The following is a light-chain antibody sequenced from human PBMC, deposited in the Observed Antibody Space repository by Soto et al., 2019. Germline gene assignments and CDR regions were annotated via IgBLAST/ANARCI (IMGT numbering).Light chain of an antibody. CDR2: DAS. Sequence: DIQLTQSPSFLSASVGDRVTITCRASQGITHYLAWYQHKPGKAPNLLIYDASTLQGGVPSRFSGSGSVTDFTLTISSLQPEDCATYSGQHLTSNPLTFDGGTKVEIK. J-gene: IGKJ4*01. CDR1: QGITHY. V-gene: IGKV1-9*01. CDR3: QHLTSNPLT.